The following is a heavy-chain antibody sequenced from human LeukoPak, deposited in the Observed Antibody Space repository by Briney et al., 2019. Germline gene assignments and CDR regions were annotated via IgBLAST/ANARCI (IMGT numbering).Heavy chain of an antibody. CDR2: ISSSSSYI. D-gene: IGHD3-3*01. CDR1: GFTFSSYS. Sequence: GGSLRLSCAASGFTFSSYSMNWVRQAPGKGLEWVSSISSSSSYIYYADSVKGRFTISRDNAKNSLYLQMNSLRVEDTAVYYCARIHYDFWSGDPHGDYWGQGTLVTVSS. V-gene: IGHV3-21*01. CDR3: ARIHYDFWSGDPHGDY. J-gene: IGHJ4*02.